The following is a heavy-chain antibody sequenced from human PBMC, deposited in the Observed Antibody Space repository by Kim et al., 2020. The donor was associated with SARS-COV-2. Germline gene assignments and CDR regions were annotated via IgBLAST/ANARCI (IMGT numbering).Heavy chain of an antibody. Sequence: AQKFQGRVTMTRDTSTSTVYMELSSLRSEDTAVYYCARDGIAVAGGYFDYWGQGTLVTVSS. V-gene: IGHV1-46*01. J-gene: IGHJ4*02. CDR3: ARDGIAVAGGYFDY. D-gene: IGHD6-19*01.